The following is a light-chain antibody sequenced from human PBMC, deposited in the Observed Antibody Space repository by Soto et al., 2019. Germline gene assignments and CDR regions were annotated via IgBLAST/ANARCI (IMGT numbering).Light chain of an antibody. V-gene: IGKV1-9*01. CDR1: QGISNY. CDR2: TAS. J-gene: IGKJ5*01. Sequence: DIQLTQSPSFLSASVGDGITISCRASQGISNYLAWYQQKPGKAPKLLIHTASTLQSGVPSRFSGSGTGSEFALTISSLQPEDFAIYYCQQRHSYPVTFGQGTRLEIK. CDR3: QQRHSYPVT.